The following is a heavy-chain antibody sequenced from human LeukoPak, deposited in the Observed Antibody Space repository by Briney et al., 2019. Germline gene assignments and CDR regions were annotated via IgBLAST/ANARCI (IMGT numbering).Heavy chain of an antibody. CDR3: ARDGTAPGLYFDL. D-gene: IGHD6-13*01. Sequence: GGSLRLSCAVSGFTFTSYWMNWVRQAPGKGLEWVASIRQDGGEKSYVDSVKGRFTISRDNTKNSLYLQMSSLRPEDTAAYYCARDGTAPGLYFDLWGQGTLVTVSS. CDR1: GFTFTSYW. J-gene: IGHJ4*01. V-gene: IGHV3-7*01. CDR2: IRQDGGEK.